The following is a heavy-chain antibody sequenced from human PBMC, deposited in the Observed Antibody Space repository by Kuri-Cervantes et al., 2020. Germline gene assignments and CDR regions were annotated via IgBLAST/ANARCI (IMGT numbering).Heavy chain of an antibody. J-gene: IGHJ4*02. Sequence: GESLKISCAASGLTFSSYSMNWVRQAPGKGLEWVSYISSSSSTIYYADSVKGRLTISRDNAKNSPYLQMNSLRDEDTAVYYCARDRPYYYDSSGYWDYWGQGTLVTVSS. D-gene: IGHD3-22*01. CDR3: ARDRPYYYDSSGYWDY. CDR1: GLTFSSYS. CDR2: ISSSSSTI. V-gene: IGHV3-48*02.